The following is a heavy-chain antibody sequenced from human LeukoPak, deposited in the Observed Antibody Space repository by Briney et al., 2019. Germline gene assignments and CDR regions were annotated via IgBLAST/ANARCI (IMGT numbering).Heavy chain of an antibody. CDR2: ISGDSTYI. V-gene: IGHV3-21*01. Sequence: GGSLRLSCEASGFTFSNHAMHWVRQAPGKGLEWVSSISGDSTYIYNAGSVKGRFTISRDNAQASLYLQMISLRADDTAVYYCARVSGRLERQSDLDYWGQGTLVIVSS. CDR1: GFTFSNHA. D-gene: IGHD1-1*01. J-gene: IGHJ4*02. CDR3: ARVSGRLERQSDLDY.